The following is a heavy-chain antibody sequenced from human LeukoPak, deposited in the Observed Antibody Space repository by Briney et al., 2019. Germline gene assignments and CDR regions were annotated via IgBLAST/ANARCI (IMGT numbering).Heavy chain of an antibody. V-gene: IGHV4-34*01. CDR2: IHPSGTT. CDR1: GGSFSHYY. J-gene: IGHJ4*02. CDR3: ARGEDQSKHGY. Sequence: PSETLSLTCGVYGGSFSHYYRSWLRQPPGKGLEWIGEIHPSGTTDYNPSFNSRVTISVDTSKNQFSLKLTAVTAADTAVYYCARGEDQSKHGYWGQGTLVTVFS.